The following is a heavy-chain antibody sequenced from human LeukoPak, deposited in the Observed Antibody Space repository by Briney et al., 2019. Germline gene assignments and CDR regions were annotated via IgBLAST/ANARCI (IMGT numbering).Heavy chain of an antibody. CDR1: GGSISGYY. J-gene: IGHJ5*02. CDR3: ARVIRSYYYDSSGYYNWFDP. D-gene: IGHD3-22*01. Sequence: PSETLSLTCTVSGGSISGYYWSWIRQPAGKGLEWIGRIYTSGSTNYNPSLKSRVTMSVDTSKNQFSLKLSSVTAADTAVYYCARVIRSYYYDSSGYYNWFDPWGQGTLVTVSS. CDR2: IYTSGST. V-gene: IGHV4-4*07.